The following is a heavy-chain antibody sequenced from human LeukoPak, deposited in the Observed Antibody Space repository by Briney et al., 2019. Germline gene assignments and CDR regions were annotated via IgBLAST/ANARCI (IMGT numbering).Heavy chain of an antibody. CDR2: IYTSGST. V-gene: IGHV4-4*07. D-gene: IGHD2-2*01. Sequence: SETLSLTCPVSGGSISSYYWSWIRQPAGKGLEWIGRIYTSGSTNYNPSLKSRVTMSVDTSKNQFSLRLSSVTAADTAVYYCARDSTYCSSTSCFYYYYYMDVWGKGTTVTVSS. CDR3: ARDSTYCSSTSCFYYYYYMDV. CDR1: GGSISSYY. J-gene: IGHJ6*03.